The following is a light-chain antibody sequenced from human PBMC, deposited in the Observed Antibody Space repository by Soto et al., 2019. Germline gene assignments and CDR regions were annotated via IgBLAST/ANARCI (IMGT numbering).Light chain of an antibody. Sequence: DIQMTQSPSTLSASVGDRVTITCRASQSISTWLAWYQQKPGKAPKLLIYKASSLEGGVPSRFSGSGSGTEFTLTISSLQPDDFATYYCQQYLNRWTFGQGTKVETK. V-gene: IGKV1-5*03. CDR1: QSISTW. CDR2: KAS. CDR3: QQYLNRWT. J-gene: IGKJ1*01.